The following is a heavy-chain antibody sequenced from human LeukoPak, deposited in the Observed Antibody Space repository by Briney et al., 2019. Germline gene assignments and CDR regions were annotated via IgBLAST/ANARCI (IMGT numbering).Heavy chain of an antibody. CDR2: IKEDGSEK. CDR1: GISFSSYY. J-gene: IGHJ4*02. Sequence: GGSLRLSCAASGISFSSYYMTWVRQAPGKGLEWVAYIKEDGSEKNYVDSVKGRFTISRDNAKNSLYLQMNSLRAEDTAVYYCVRDRGYCSGGNCYTVLDYWGQGALVTVSS. D-gene: IGHD2-15*01. V-gene: IGHV3-7*01. CDR3: VRDRGYCSGGNCYTVLDY.